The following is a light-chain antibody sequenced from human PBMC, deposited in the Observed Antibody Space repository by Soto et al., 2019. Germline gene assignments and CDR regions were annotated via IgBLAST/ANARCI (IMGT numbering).Light chain of an antibody. CDR1: STDFVSYNR. V-gene: IGLV2-18*02. CDR2: EAS. CDR3: CSYAGAFTYV. J-gene: IGLJ1*01. Sequence: QSVLTQPPSVSGSPGQSVTISCTGTSTDFVSYNRVSWYQQPPGTAPKLIIYEASNRPSGVPDRFSGSKFGNTASPTISGLQAEDEADYYCCSYAGAFTYVFGSGTKATVL.